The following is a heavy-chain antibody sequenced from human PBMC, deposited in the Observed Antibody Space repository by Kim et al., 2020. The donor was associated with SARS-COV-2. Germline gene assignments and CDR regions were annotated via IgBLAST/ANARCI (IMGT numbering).Heavy chain of an antibody. Sequence: GTPNYAPRVKGRVTITADESTNTAYMELSSLKSDDTAVYYCAREWQLVLDFWGQGSLVTVSS. J-gene: IGHJ4*02. CDR3: AREWQLVLDF. D-gene: IGHD6-6*01. CDR2: GTP. V-gene: IGHV1-69*01.